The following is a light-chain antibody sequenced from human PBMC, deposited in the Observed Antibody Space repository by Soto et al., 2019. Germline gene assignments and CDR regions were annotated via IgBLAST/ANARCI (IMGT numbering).Light chain of an antibody. Sequence: DIQLTQSPSFLSASVGDRVTITCRASQGINSFLAWYQPEPGKAPNLLIYGASTLQNGVPSRFSGSGSGTEFTLTISSLQPADVATYYCQQLKSYPLTCGGGTKGDIK. J-gene: IGKJ4*01. CDR1: QGINSF. CDR2: GAS. CDR3: QQLKSYPLT. V-gene: IGKV1-9*01.